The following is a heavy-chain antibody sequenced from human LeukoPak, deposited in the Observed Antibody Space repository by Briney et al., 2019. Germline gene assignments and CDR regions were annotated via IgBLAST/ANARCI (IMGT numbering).Heavy chain of an antibody. CDR2: IYYSGST. V-gene: IGHV4-39*01. J-gene: IGHJ4*02. CDR1: GGPISSTTHY. D-gene: IGHD3-10*01. Sequence: SETLSLTCTVSGGPISSTTHYCGWTRQPPGKGLEWIGSIYYSGSTFYNSSLKSRVTISVDTSKNQLSLKLTSVTAADTAVYFCARRGLTETSGTLDCWGPGTLVTVSS. CDR3: ARRGLTETSGTLDC.